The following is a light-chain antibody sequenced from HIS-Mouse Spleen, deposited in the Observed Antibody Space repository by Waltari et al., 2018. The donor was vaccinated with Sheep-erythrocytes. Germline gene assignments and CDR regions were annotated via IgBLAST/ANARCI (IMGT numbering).Light chain of an antibody. Sequence: SYELTQPSSVSVSPGQTARITCSGDVLAKQYARWFQQKPGQAPVLVIYKDSKRPSGVSNRFSGSKSGNTASLTISGLQAEDEADYYCCSYAGSSTPWVFGGGTKLTVL. CDR1: VLAKQY. CDR3: CSYAGSSTPWV. J-gene: IGLJ3*02. CDR2: KDS. V-gene: IGLV3-27*01.